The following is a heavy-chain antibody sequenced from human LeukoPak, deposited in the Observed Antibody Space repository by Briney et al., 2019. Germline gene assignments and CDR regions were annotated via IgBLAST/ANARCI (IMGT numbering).Heavy chain of an antibody. CDR1: GESFSGYY. V-gene: IGHV4-34*01. J-gene: IGHJ4*02. Sequence: PSETLSLTCAVYGESFSGYYWSWIRQPPGKGLEWIGEINHSGRTNYNPSLKSRVTMSVDTSKNQFSLKLNSVTAADTSVYYCARVDYGDYSKAFDYWGQGTLVTVSS. CDR3: ARVDYGDYSKAFDY. D-gene: IGHD4-17*01. CDR2: INHSGRT.